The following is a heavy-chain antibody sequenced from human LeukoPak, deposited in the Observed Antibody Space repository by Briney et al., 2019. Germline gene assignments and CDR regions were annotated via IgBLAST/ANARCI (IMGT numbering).Heavy chain of an antibody. CDR2: ISGSGGST. CDR3: AKGRKYFYYGLDV. V-gene: IGHV3-23*01. CDR1: GFTFSNYA. Sequence: GGSLRRSCAASGFTFSNYAMSWVRQAPGKGLEWVSGISGSGGSTFYADSVKGRFTISRDNSKNTLYLQMNSLKAEDTAVYYCAKGRKYFYYGLDVWGQGTTVTVSS. J-gene: IGHJ6*02.